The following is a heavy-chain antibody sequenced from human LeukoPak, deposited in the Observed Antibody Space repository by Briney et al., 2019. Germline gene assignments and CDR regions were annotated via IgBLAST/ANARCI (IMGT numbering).Heavy chain of an antibody. Sequence: ASLKVTCKSSGYTFSDYYIHWVRQAPGQGLEWMGWINPNSGGTNYAQKFQGRVTMTRDTSISTAYMELSRLRSDDTAVYYCARGLQGVVVPLGAFDIWGQGTMVTVSS. CDR2: INPNSGGT. CDR3: ARGLQGVVVPLGAFDI. D-gene: IGHD2-2*01. V-gene: IGHV1-2*02. J-gene: IGHJ3*02. CDR1: GYTFSDYY.